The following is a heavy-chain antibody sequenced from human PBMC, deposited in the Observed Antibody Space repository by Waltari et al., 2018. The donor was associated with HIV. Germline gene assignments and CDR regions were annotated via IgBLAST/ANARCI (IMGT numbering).Heavy chain of an antibody. CDR3: ASPISPGGMYYYGMDV. D-gene: IGHD3-16*01. Sequence: QVQLVQSGAEVKKPGSSVKVSCKASGDTFSSYAISWVRQAPGQGLEWMGGIIPVFGTTNYAQKFRGRVTITADESTSTAYMELSSLRSEDTAVYYCASPISPGGMYYYGMDVWGQGTTVTVSS. J-gene: IGHJ6*02. V-gene: IGHV1-69*12. CDR1: GDTFSSYA. CDR2: IIPVFGTT.